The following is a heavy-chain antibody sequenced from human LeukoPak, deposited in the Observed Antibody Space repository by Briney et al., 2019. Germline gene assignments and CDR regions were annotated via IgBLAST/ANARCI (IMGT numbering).Heavy chain of an antibody. D-gene: IGHD1-26*01. CDR3: SLYSGSYYELDY. J-gene: IGHJ4*02. V-gene: IGHV4-39*01. CDR2: IYYSGST. CDR1: GGSISSSSYY. Sequence: SETLSLTSTVSGGSISSSSYYWGWIRQPPGKGLEWIGSIYYSGSTYYNPSLKSRVTISVDTSKNQFSLKLSSVTAADTAVYYCSLYSGSYYELDYWGQGTLVTVSS.